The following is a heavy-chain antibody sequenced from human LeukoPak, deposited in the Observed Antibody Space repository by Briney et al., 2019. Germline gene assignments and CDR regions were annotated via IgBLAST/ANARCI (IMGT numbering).Heavy chain of an antibody. CDR2: IHAGNGNT. Sequence: ASVKVSCKASGYTFTSYGISWVRQAPGQGLEWMGWIHAGNGNTQHSQKFQGRVTITRDTSASTAYMELSSLRYEDTAVYYCASSLHYTSSLGFWGQGTLVTVSS. CDR1: GYTFTSYG. V-gene: IGHV1-3*01. CDR3: ASSLHYTSSLGF. J-gene: IGHJ4*02. D-gene: IGHD6-13*01.